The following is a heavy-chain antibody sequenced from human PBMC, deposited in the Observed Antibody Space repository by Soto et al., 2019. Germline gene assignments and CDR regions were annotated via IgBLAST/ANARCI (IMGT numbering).Heavy chain of an antibody. Sequence: LRLSCAASGFTFSSYAMSWVRQAPGKGLEWVSAISGSGGSTYYADSVKGRFTISRDNSKNTLYLQMNSLRAEDTAVYYCAKSLGYSYGPLDYWGQGTLVTVSS. J-gene: IGHJ4*02. V-gene: IGHV3-23*01. CDR2: ISGSGGST. CDR3: AKSLGYSYGPLDY. D-gene: IGHD5-18*01. CDR1: GFTFSSYA.